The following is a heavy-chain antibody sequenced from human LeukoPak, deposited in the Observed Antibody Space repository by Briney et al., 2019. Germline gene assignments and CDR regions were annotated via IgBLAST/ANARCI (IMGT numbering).Heavy chain of an antibody. CDR3: AGSGPIYGSEIYYYYYGMDV. CDR1: GGSISSYY. Sequence: SETLSLTCTVSGGSISSYYWSWIRQPPGKGLEWIGYIYYSGSTNYNPSLKSRVTISVDTSKNQFSLKLSSVTAADTAVYYCAGSGPIYGSEIYYYYYGMDVWGQGTTVTVSS. J-gene: IGHJ6*02. D-gene: IGHD3-10*01. CDR2: IYYSGST. V-gene: IGHV4-59*01.